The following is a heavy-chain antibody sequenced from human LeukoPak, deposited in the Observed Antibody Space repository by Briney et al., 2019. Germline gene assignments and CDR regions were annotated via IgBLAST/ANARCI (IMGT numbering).Heavy chain of an antibody. D-gene: IGHD3-10*01. Sequence: GGSLRLSCAASGFTVSSNYMNWVRQAPGKGLEWVSYISSSGSTIYYADSVKGRFTISRDNSKNTLYLQMNSLRAEDTAVYYCAKDRREGSGSACDYWGQGTLVTVSS. J-gene: IGHJ4*02. CDR3: AKDRREGSGSACDY. CDR2: ISSSGSTI. CDR1: GFTVSSNY. V-gene: IGHV3-48*01.